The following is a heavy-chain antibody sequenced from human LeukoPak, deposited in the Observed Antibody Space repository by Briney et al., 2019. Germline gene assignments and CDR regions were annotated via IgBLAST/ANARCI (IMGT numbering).Heavy chain of an antibody. CDR3: ARVVRELWFGL. Sequence: SETLSLTCTVSGGSISSYYWSWIRQPPGKGLEWIGYIYYSGSTNYNPSLKSRVTIPVDTSKNQFSLKLSSVTAADTAVYYCARVVRELWFGLWGQGTLVTVSS. D-gene: IGHD1-7*01. CDR2: IYYSGST. CDR1: GGSISSYY. V-gene: IGHV4-59*01. J-gene: IGHJ5*02.